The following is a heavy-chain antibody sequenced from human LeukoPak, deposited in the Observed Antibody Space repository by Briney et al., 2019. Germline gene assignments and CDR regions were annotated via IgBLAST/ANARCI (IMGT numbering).Heavy chain of an antibody. CDR3: ARDRAMVRGVIITFPPDY. D-gene: IGHD3-10*01. CDR1: GYTFTSYG. CDR2: ISAYNGNT. J-gene: IGHJ4*02. V-gene: IGHV1-18*04. Sequence: ASVKVSCEASGYTFTSYGISWVRQAPGQGLEWMGWISAYNGNTNYAQKLQGRVTMTTDTSTSTAYMELRSLRSDDTAVYYCARDRAMVRGVIITFPPDYWGQGTLVTVSS.